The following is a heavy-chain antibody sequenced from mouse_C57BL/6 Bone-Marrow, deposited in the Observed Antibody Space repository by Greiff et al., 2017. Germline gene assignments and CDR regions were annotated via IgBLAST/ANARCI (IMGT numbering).Heavy chain of an antibody. D-gene: IGHD1-1*01. Sequence: QVQLQQPGAELVMPGASVKLSCKASGYTFTSYWMHWVKQRPGQGLEWIGEIDPSDSYTNSNQKFKGKSTLTVDKSSSKAYMQLSSLTSEDSAVYYCARAYYGKGFDYWGQGTTLTVSS. CDR2: IDPSDSYT. V-gene: IGHV1-69*01. J-gene: IGHJ2*01. CDR3: ARAYYGKGFDY. CDR1: GYTFTSYW.